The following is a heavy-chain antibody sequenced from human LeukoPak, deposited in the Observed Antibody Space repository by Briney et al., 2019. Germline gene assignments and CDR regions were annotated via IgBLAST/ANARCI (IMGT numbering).Heavy chain of an antibody. CDR3: ARQSRFTIVLMVYAIFDY. D-gene: IGHD2-8*01. CDR2: IYYSGST. J-gene: IGHJ4*02. CDR1: GGSISSSSYY. Sequence: SETLSLTCTVSGGSISSSSYYWGWIRQPPGKGLEWIGSIYYSGSTYYNPSLKSRVTISVDTSKNQFSLKLSSVTAADTAVYYCARQSRFTIVLMVYAIFDYWGQGTLATVSS. V-gene: IGHV4-39*01.